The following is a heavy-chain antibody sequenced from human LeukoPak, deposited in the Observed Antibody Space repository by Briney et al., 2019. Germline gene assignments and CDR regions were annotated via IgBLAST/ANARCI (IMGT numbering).Heavy chain of an antibody. D-gene: IGHD1-1*01. V-gene: IGHV4-31*03. CDR3: ARAAWRGTHSRDAFDI. J-gene: IGHJ3*02. Sequence: SETLSLTCTVSGGSISSGGDYWSWVRQHPGRGLEWIGYISYSGTTYYNPSLKSRFTISLDTSKNHFSLELSSVTAADTAVYYCARAAWRGTHSRDAFDIWGLGTVVTVSS. CDR1: GGSISSGGDY. CDR2: ISYSGTT.